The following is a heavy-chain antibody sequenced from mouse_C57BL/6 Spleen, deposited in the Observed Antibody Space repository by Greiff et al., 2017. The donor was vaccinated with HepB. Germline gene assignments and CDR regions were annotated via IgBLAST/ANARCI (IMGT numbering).Heavy chain of an antibody. CDR1: GYAFSSSW. CDR3: ARYSYYYGSSYYYAMDY. D-gene: IGHD1-1*01. CDR2: IYPGDGDT. Sequence: QVQLQQSGPELVKPGASVKISCKASGYAFSSSWMNWVKQRPGKGLEWIGRIYPGDGDTNYNGKFKGKATLTADKSSSTAYMQLSSLTSEDSAVYFCARYSYYYGSSYYYAMDYWGQGTTVTVAS. V-gene: IGHV1-82*01. J-gene: IGHJ4*01.